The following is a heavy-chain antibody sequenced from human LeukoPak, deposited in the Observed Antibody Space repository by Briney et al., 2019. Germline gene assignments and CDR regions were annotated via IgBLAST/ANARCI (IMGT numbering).Heavy chain of an antibody. V-gene: IGHV4-61*02. CDR1: GGSISSGSYY. D-gene: IGHD4-23*01. CDR2: IYTSGST. J-gene: IGHJ5*02. Sequence: SETLSLTCTVSGGSISSGSYYWSWIRQPAGKGLEWIGRIYTSGSTNYNPSLKSRVTISVDTSKNQFSLKLSSVTAADTAVYYCARGRWNNWFDPWGQGTLVTVSS. CDR3: ARGRWNNWFDP.